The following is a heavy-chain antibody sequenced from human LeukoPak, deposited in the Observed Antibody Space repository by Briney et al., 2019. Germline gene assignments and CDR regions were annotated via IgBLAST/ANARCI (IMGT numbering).Heavy chain of an antibody. V-gene: IGHV3-48*03. D-gene: IGHD1-14*01. CDR1: GFTFSSYE. CDR2: ISSSGSTI. Sequence: GGSLRLSCAAPGFTFSSYEMNWVRQAPGKGLEWVSYISSSGSTIYYADSVKGRFTISRDNAKNSLYLQMNSLRAEDTAVYYCARDERAGSSNYFDYWGQGTRVTVSS. J-gene: IGHJ4*02. CDR3: ARDERAGSSNYFDY.